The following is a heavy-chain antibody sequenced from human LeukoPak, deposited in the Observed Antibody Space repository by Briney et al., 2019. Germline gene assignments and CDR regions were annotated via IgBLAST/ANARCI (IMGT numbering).Heavy chain of an antibody. CDR1: GGSISSYY. CDR3: ARVVLPPGGAFDI. V-gene: IGHV4-59*01. D-gene: IGHD2/OR15-2a*01. J-gene: IGHJ3*02. CDR2: IYYSGST. Sequence: SETLSLTCIVSGGSISSYYWSWIRQPPGKGLEWIGYIYYSGSTNYNPSLKSRVTISVDTSKNQFSLKLSSVTAADTAVYYCARVVLPPGGAFDIWGQGTKVTVSS.